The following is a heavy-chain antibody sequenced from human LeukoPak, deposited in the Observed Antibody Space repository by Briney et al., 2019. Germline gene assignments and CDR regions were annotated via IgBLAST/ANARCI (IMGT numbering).Heavy chain of an antibody. CDR1: GGSISSYY. V-gene: IGHV4-59*08. CDR2: IYYSGST. J-gene: IGHJ6*02. Sequence: SETLSLTCTVSGGSISSYYWSWIRQPPGKGLEWIGYIYYSGSTNYNPSLKSRVTISVDTSKNQFSLKLSSVTAADTAVYYCARHTVGAYYYGMDVWGQGTTVTVSS. CDR3: ARHTVGAYYYGMDV.